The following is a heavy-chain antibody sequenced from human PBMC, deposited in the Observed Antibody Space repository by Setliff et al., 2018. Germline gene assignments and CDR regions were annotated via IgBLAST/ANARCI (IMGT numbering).Heavy chain of an antibody. Sequence: GESLKISCKPAGYSFTKYSIGCVSQMPGKGVEWMGLIDPADTDTTYSTSFQGQVTISADKSIGTAYLQLSSLKASDTAIYYSARRGWGSSSGDCYSPKGCYYYYMDVWGKGTTVTVSS. CDR2: IDPADTDT. J-gene: IGHJ6*03. CDR3: ARRGWGSSSGDCYSPKGCYYYYMDV. V-gene: IGHV5-51*01. D-gene: IGHD2-21*02. CDR1: GYSFTKYS.